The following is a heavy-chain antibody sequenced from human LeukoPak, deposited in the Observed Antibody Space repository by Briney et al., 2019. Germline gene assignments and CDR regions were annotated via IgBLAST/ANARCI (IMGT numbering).Heavy chain of an antibody. CDR1: GFTFSSYW. CDR2: ISSDGSQT. V-gene: IGHV3-74*01. D-gene: IGHD2/OR15-2a*01. Sequence: GGSLRLSCAASGFTFSSYWIHWVRQAPGKGVVWVSCISSDGSQTRYADSVKGRFTVSRDNAKNTLYLQMNSLRAEDTAVYYCARDTSMRSDYWGQGTLVTVSP. J-gene: IGHJ4*02. CDR3: ARDTSMRSDY.